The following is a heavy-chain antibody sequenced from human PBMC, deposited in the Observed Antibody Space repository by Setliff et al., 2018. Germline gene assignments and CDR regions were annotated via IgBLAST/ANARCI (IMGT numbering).Heavy chain of an antibody. Sequence: GASVKVSCKASGSSFSSYTISWVRQAPGQGLEWMGRFIPMEGRADYAQNFQGRVTIIADKSTSTVYMELSSLRSEDTAVYYCARDDRSGYHTTYFDYWGQGTLVTV. CDR3: ARDDRSGYHTTYFDY. V-gene: IGHV1-69*08. J-gene: IGHJ4*02. D-gene: IGHD3-22*01. CDR1: GSSFSSYT. CDR2: FIPMEGRA.